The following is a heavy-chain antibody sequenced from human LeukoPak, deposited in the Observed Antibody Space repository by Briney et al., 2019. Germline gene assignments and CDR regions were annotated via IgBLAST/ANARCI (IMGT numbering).Heavy chain of an antibody. CDR1: GYTFTSYG. CDR3: ARDRLRYFDWLYAFDI. V-gene: IGHV1-18*01. D-gene: IGHD3-9*01. CDR2: ISAYNGNA. J-gene: IGHJ3*02. Sequence: ASVKVSCKASGYTFTSYGISWVRQAPGQGLERMGWISAYNGNANYAQKLQGRVTMTTDTSTSTDYMELRSLRSDDTAVYYCARDRLRYFDWLYAFDIWGQGTMVTVSS.